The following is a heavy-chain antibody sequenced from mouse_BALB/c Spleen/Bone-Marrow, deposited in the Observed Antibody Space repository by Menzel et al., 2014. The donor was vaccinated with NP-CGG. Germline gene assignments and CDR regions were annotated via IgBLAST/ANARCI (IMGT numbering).Heavy chain of an antibody. V-gene: IGHV1-67*01. CDR3: AREGYASTAWFAY. CDR1: GYTFTDYA. CDR2: INTYSGNT. J-gene: IGHJ3*01. Sequence: VQLQQSGPELVRPGVSVKISCKGSGYTFTDYAMHWVKQSHAKSLERIGVINTYSGNTNYNQNFKGKATMTADKSSSTAFMELARLTYEDSAIYYCAREGYASTAWFAYWGQGTLVTVSA. D-gene: IGHD1-1*01.